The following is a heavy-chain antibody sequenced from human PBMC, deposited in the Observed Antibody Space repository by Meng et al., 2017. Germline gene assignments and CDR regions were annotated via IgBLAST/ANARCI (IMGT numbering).Heavy chain of an antibody. CDR2: ISSSGSTI. J-gene: IGHJ4*02. V-gene: IGHV3-48*03. Sequence: GESLKISCAASGFTFSSYEMNWVRQAPGKGLEWVSYISSSGSTIYYADSVKGRFTITRDNAKNSLYLQINSLRAEDTAVYYCARDWGIAARSYYFDYWGQRTLVTVSS. CDR1: GFTFSSYE. D-gene: IGHD6-6*01. CDR3: ARDWGIAARSYYFDY.